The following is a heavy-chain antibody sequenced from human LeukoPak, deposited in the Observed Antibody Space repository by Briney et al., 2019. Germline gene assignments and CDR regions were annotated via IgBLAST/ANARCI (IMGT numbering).Heavy chain of an antibody. CDR2: IYYSGST. CDR3: ASNWGGDEYYFDY. Sequence: SETLSLTCTVSGGSIATGGYYWNWIRQHPGKGLEWIGYIYYSGSTYYNPSLKSRLTISVDTSKSQFSLRLSSVTAADTAVYYCASNWGGDEYYFDYWGQGSLVTVSS. D-gene: IGHD7-27*01. J-gene: IGHJ4*02. V-gene: IGHV4-31*03. CDR1: GGSIATGGYY.